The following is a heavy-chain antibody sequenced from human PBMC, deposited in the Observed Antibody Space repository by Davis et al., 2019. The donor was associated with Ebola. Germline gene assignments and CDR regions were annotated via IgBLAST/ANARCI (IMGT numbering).Heavy chain of an antibody. V-gene: IGHV4-34*01. CDR2: ISHGGVS. CDR1: GGSFSDYF. D-gene: IGHD5-18*01. J-gene: IGHJ5*02. CDR3: ARTAKTSVSPLGLGYTYFDP. Sequence: MPSETLSLTCAVYGGSFSDYFWSWIRQSPRKGLEWIGKISHGGVSDYNPSLRSRVTISVETSKNQFSLKMSSVTAADAAVYYCARTAKTSVSPLGLGYTYFDPWSQGTLVTVS.